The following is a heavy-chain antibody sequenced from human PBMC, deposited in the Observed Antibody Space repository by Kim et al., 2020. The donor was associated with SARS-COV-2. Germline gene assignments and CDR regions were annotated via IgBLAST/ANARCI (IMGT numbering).Heavy chain of an antibody. J-gene: IGHJ6*02. D-gene: IGHD3-10*01. CDR3: ARGAYGSGSYYTYYGMDV. Sequence: KSRVTRSVDTSKNQFSLKLSSVTAADTAVYYCARGAYGSGSYYTYYGMDVWGQGTTVTVSS. V-gene: IGHV4-59*09.